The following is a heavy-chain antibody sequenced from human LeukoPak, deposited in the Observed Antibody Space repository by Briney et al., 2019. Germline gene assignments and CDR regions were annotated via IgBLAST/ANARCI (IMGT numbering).Heavy chain of an antibody. D-gene: IGHD1-26*01. Sequence: PGGPLRLSCAASGFTFSSYSMNWVRQAPGKGLEWVSSISSSSSYIYYADSVKGRFTISRDNAKNSLYLQMNSLRAEDTAVYYCARDRIVGAKPDYWGQGTLVTVSS. CDR1: GFTFSSYS. V-gene: IGHV3-21*01. CDR2: ISSSSSYI. J-gene: IGHJ4*02. CDR3: ARDRIVGAKPDY.